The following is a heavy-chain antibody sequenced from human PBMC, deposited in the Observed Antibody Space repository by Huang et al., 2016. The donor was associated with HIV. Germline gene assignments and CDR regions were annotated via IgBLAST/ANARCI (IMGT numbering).Heavy chain of an antibody. CDR2: ISYKGST. V-gene: IGHV4-39*01. CDR3: ARHREGPVAYYSGWGSHLNYMDV. D-gene: IGHD3-10*01. J-gene: IGHJ6*03. CDR1: GGSIRSSDYH. Sequence: QLLLQESGPGLVKPSEALALTCAVSGGSIRSSDYHWGWIRQPPGKGREWIGSISYKGSTNDSPSLKSLVTIAVDTSKNLFFLNLTSMTAADTAVYYCARHREGPVAYYSGWGSHLNYMDVWGRGRTVVVSS.